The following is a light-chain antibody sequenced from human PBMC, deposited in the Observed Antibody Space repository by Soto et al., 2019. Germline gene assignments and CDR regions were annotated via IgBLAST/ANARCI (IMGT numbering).Light chain of an antibody. CDR1: QSVSSSY. CDR3: QQYGSSPRT. V-gene: IGKV3-20*01. Sequence: EIGLTQSPGTVSLSPGERATLSCRASQSVSSSYLAWYQQKPGQAPRLLIYGASSRATGTPDRFSGSGFGTDFTLTISRLEPEDFAVYYCQQYGSSPRTFGQGTKVEIK. CDR2: GAS. J-gene: IGKJ1*01.